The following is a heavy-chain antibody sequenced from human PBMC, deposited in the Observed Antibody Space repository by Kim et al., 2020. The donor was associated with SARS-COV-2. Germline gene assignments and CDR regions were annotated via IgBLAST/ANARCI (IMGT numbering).Heavy chain of an antibody. CDR1: GGSFSGYY. Sequence: SETLSLTCAVYGGSFSGYYWSWIRQPPGKGLEYIGEINHSGSSNYNPSLKSRVTISVDTSKNQFSLKLSSVTAADTAVYYCARGLPGGHFDYWGQGALVTVSS. J-gene: IGHJ4*02. V-gene: IGHV4-34*01. CDR2: INHSGSS. D-gene: IGHD3-10*01. CDR3: ARGLPGGHFDY.